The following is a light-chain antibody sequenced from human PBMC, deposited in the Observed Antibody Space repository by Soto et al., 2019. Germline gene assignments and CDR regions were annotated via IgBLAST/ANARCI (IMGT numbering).Light chain of an antibody. CDR3: QQSFSTPHT. V-gene: IGKV1-39*01. CDR2: ATS. J-gene: IGKJ2*01. Sequence: IQMTQSPSSLSASVGDTVTITCRASQTISFYLNRYQQKPGRTPNLLIYATSSLQSGVPSRFGGSGSGTEFTLAISSLQPDDFATYYCQQSFSTPHTFGQGTKLELK. CDR1: QTISFY.